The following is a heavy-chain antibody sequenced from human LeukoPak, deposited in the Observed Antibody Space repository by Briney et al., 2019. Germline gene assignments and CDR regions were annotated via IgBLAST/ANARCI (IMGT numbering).Heavy chain of an antibody. CDR2: IGTAGDT. J-gene: IGHJ4*02. Sequence: GGSLRLSCATSGFTFSNYDMHWVRQATGKGLEWVSAIGTAGDTYYPGSVKGRFTISRENAKNFLYLQMNSLRAGDTAVYYCARAARSGYSYGWSFDFWGQGTLVTVSS. V-gene: IGHV3-13*01. D-gene: IGHD3-10*01. CDR3: ARAARSGYSYGWSFDF. CDR1: GFTFSNYD.